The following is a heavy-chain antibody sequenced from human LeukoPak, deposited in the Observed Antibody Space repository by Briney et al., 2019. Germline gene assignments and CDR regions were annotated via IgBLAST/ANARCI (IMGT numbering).Heavy chain of an antibody. J-gene: IGHJ3*02. V-gene: IGHV1-18*01. Sequence: ASVKVSCKASGYTFTNYGISWVRQAPGQGLEWMGWISTYNGNTSYARKVQGRVTMTTDTSTSTAYMELRSLRSDDTAVYYCVRDPGLFFDWLLDAFDIWGQGTMVTVSS. CDR3: VRDPGLFFDWLLDAFDI. CDR1: GYTFTNYG. CDR2: ISTYNGNT. D-gene: IGHD3/OR15-3a*01.